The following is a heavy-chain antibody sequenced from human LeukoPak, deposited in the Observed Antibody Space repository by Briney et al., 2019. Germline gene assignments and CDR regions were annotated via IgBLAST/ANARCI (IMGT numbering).Heavy chain of an antibody. D-gene: IGHD3-3*01. CDR2: IIPIFGTA. Sequence: ASVKVSCKASGGTFSSYAISWVRQAPGQGLEWMGRIIPIFGTANYAQKFQGRVTITTDESTSTAYMELSSLRSEDTAVYYCASQNYDFWSGYRSVEYYYYYMDVWGKGTTVTVSS. CDR3: ASQNYDFWSGYRSVEYYYYYMDV. J-gene: IGHJ6*03. V-gene: IGHV1-69*05. CDR1: GGTFSSYA.